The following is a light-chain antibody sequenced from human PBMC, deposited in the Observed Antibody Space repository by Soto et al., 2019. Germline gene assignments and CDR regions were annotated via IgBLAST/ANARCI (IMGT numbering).Light chain of an antibody. CDR2: EVT. Sequence: QSVLTQPASVSGSPGQSITISCTGTSSDVGSHNFVSWYQQRPGKAPKLMIFEVTKLPSGVSDRFSASKSGNTASLTISGIRAEDEADYYCCSYADTTTGVFGGGTKVTVL. V-gene: IGLV2-23*02. CDR1: SSDVGSHNF. CDR3: CSYADTTTGV. J-gene: IGLJ3*02.